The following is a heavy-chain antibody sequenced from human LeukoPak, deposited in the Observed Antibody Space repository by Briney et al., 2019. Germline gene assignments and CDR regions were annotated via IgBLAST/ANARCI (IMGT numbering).Heavy chain of an antibody. CDR1: GYTFTTYG. J-gene: IGHJ4*02. Sequence: ASVKVSCKASGYTFTTYGLSWVRQAPGQGPEWRGWISTYDDNIKYAQSLQGRLTLTIDTSTSTAYMELRSLTSDDTAVYYCARETYSNILTGTDYWGPGTLVTVSS. CDR2: ISTYDDNI. V-gene: IGHV1-18*01. CDR3: ARETYSNILTGTDY. D-gene: IGHD3-9*01.